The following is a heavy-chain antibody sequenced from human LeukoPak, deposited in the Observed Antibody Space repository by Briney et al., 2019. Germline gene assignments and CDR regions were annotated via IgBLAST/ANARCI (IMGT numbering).Heavy chain of an antibody. V-gene: IGHV3-48*03. CDR3: ARRSGLLWFGELLPSFLDY. Sequence: PGGSLRLSCAASGFTFSSYEMNWVRQAPGKGLEWVSYISSSGSTIYYADSVKGRFTISRDNAKNSLYLQMNSLRAEDTAVYYCARRSGLLWFGELLPSFLDYWGQGTLVTVSS. CDR2: ISSSGSTI. J-gene: IGHJ4*02. D-gene: IGHD3-10*01. CDR1: GFTFSSYE.